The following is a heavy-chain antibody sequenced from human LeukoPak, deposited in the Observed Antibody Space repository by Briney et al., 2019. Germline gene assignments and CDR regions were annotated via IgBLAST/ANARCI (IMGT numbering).Heavy chain of an antibody. CDR2: VYYSGST. V-gene: IGHV4-59*08. CDR3: ARHPSGSSWFDFYFDY. J-gene: IGHJ4*02. Sequence: SETLSLTCTVSGGFISSYYWRWIRQPPGKGLEWVGYVYYSGSTNYNPSLKSRVTISVDTSKNQFSLKLSSVTATDAAVYYCARHPSGSSWFDFYFDYWGQGTLVTVSS. D-gene: IGHD6-13*01. CDR1: GGFISSYY.